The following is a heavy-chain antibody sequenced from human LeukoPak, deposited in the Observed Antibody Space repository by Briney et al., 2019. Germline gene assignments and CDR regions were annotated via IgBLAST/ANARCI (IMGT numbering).Heavy chain of an antibody. J-gene: IGHJ6*02. CDR2: INHSGST. Sequence: PSETLSLTCAVYGGSFSGYYWSGIRQPPGKGLEWIGEINHSGSTNYNPSLKSRVTISVGTSKNQFSLKLSSVTAADTAVYYCARGPAAGEDYYYYGMDVWGQGTTVTVSS. V-gene: IGHV4-34*01. CDR1: GGSFSGYY. D-gene: IGHD4-17*01. CDR3: ARGPAAGEDYYYYGMDV.